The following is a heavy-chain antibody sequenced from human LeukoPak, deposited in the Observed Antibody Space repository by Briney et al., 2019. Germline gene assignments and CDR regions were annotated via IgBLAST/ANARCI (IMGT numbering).Heavy chain of an antibody. CDR3: GGTPGYSSSWYYFDY. J-gene: IGHJ4*02. CDR1: GFTFSSYS. V-gene: IGHV3-21*01. CDR2: ISSSSSYI. Sequence: GGSLRVSCAASGFTFSSYSMNWVRQAPGKGLEWVSSISSSSSYIYYADSVKGRFTISRDNAKNSLYLQMNSLRAEDTAVYYCGGTPGYSSSWYYFDYWGQGTLVTVSS. D-gene: IGHD6-13*01.